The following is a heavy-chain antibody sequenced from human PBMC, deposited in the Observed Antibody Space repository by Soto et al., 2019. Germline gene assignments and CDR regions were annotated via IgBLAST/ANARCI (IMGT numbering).Heavy chain of an antibody. V-gene: IGHV3-11*05. J-gene: IGHJ6*02. CDR3: AREYYYTMDV. CDR1: GFTFRDYY. CDR2: IDSSTKYT. Sequence: QVQLVESGGGLVRPGGSLRLSCEASGFTFRDYYMTWFRQAPGKGLEWLSYIDSSTKYTNYADSVKGRFTISRDNALYLQMNSLIADDTAVYYCAREYYYTMDVWGQGTMVTVSS.